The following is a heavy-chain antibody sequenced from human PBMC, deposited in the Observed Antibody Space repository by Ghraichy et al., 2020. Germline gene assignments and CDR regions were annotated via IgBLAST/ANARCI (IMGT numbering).Heavy chain of an antibody. CDR1: GFTFDDYA. D-gene: IGHD5-12*01. J-gene: IGHJ4*02. CDR2: ISWNSGSI. CDR3: AKDTSYSGYEVTLDY. V-gene: IGHV3-9*01. Sequence: GGSLRLSCAASGFTFDDYAMHWVRQAPGKGLEWVSGISWNSGSIGYADSVKGRFTISRDNAKNSLYLQMNSLRAEDTALYYCAKDTSYSGYEVTLDYWGQGTLVTVSS.